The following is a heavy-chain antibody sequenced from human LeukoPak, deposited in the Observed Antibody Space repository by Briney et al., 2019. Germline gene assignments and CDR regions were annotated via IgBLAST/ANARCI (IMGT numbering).Heavy chain of an antibody. J-gene: IGHJ3*02. D-gene: IGHD3-9*01. CDR3: ARASYNILTGEKAFDI. CDR1: GGSISSYY. CDR2: IYYSGST. V-gene: IGHV4-59*01. Sequence: SETLSLTCTVSGGSISSYYWSWIRQPPGKGLEWIGYIYYSGSTNYNPSLKSRVTISVDTSKNQFSLKLSSVTAADTAVYYCARASYNILTGEKAFDIWGQGTMVTVSS.